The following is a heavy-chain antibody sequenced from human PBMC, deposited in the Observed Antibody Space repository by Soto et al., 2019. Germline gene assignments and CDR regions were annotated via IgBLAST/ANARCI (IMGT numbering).Heavy chain of an antibody. CDR3: ARAMTTLYYFDY. V-gene: IGHV4-34*01. Sequence: SETLSLTCAVYGGSFSGYYWSWIRQPPGKGLEWIGEINHSGSTNYNPSLKSRVTISVDTSKNQFSLKLSSVTAADTAVYYCARAMTTLYYFDYWGQGTLVTVSS. CDR2: INHSGST. CDR1: GGSFSGYY. J-gene: IGHJ4*02. D-gene: IGHD4-17*01.